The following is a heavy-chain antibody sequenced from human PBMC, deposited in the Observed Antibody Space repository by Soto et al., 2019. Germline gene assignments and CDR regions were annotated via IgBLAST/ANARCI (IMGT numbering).Heavy chain of an antibody. D-gene: IGHD6-13*01. J-gene: IGHJ4*02. Sequence: GGSLRLSCVASGFTFSRHGLSWVRQAPGKGLEWVSTINPSGDSTFYADSVKGRFTISRDSSKKTVYLQMNSLSAGDTAVYLCAKVDVSTAGSFDYWGQGALVTVSS. CDR3: AKVDVSTAGSFDY. V-gene: IGHV3-23*01. CDR1: GFTFSRHG. CDR2: INPSGDST.